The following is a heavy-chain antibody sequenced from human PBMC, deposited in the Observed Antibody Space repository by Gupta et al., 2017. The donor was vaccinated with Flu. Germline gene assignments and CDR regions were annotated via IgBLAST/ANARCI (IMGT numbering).Heavy chain of an antibody. CDR2: IKQDGSEK. V-gene: IGHV3-7*04. Sequence: EVQLVESGGGLVQPGGSLRLSCAASGFTFSSYWMSGVRQAPGKGLEWVANIKQDGSEKYYVDSVKGRFTISRDNAKNSLYLQMNSLRAEDTAVYYCARDRSRTDLLYYDSSGYPDYWGQGTRGTVSS. CDR1: GFTFSSYW. CDR3: ARDRSRTDLLYYDSSGYPDY. J-gene: IGHJ4*02. D-gene: IGHD3-22*01.